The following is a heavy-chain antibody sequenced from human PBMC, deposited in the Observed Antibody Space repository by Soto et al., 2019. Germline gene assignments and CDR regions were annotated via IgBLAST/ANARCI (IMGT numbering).Heavy chain of an antibody. V-gene: IGHV3-30*18. D-gene: IGHD3-3*01. CDR1: GFTFSSYG. CDR3: AKDRSGISLRQIDY. CDR2: ISYDGSNK. J-gene: IGHJ4*02. Sequence: QVQLVESGGGVVQPGRSLRLSCAASGFTFSSYGMHWVRQAPGKGLEGVGVISYDGSNKYYADSVKGRFTISRDHSKNTLYLQMNSLRAEDTAVYYCAKDRSGISLRQIDYWGQGTLVTVSS.